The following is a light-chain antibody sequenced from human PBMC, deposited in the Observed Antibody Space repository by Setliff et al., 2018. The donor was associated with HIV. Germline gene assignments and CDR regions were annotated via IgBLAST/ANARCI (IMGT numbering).Light chain of an antibody. CDR1: SSDVGGYNY. J-gene: IGLJ1*01. Sequence: QSALTQPRSVSGSPGQSVTISCTGTSSDVGGYNYVSWYQQHPGKAPKLMIYEVSKRPSGFSNRISGSKSGNTASLTISGLQAEDEADYYCCSYAGSSTPYVFGTGTKVTV. CDR3: CSYAGSSTPYV. V-gene: IGLV2-23*02. CDR2: EVS.